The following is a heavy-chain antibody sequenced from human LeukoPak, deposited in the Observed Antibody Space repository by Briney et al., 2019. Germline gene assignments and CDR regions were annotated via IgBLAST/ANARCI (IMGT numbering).Heavy chain of an antibody. D-gene: IGHD3-10*01. CDR2: ISSSSSYT. V-gene: IGHV3-11*05. CDR1: GFTFSDSY. J-gene: IGHJ4*02. Sequence: GGSLRLSCAASGFTFSDSYMSWIRQAPGKGLEWVSYISSSSSYTNYADSVKGRFTISRDNAKNSLYLQMNSLRGEDTAVYYCAREQKAYYGSGSSTFDHWGQGTLVTVSS. CDR3: AREQKAYYGSGSSTFDH.